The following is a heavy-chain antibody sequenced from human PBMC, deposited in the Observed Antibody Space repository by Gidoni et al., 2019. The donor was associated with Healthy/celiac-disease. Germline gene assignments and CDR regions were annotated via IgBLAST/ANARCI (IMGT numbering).Heavy chain of an antibody. Sequence: QITLKESGPTLVKPTQTLTLTCTFSGFSLSTSGVGVGWIRQPPGKALEWLALIYWNDDKRYSPSLKSRLTITKDTSKNQVVLTMTNMDPVDTATYYCAHRGLLKAAGTFDYWGQGTLVTVSS. D-gene: IGHD6-13*01. CDR1: GFSLSTSGVG. CDR3: AHRGLLKAAGTFDY. V-gene: IGHV2-5*01. CDR2: IYWNDDK. J-gene: IGHJ4*02.